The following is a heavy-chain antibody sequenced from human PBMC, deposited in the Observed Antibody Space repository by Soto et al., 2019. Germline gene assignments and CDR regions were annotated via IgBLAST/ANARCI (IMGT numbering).Heavy chain of an antibody. CDR3: ARAKRMGTVTTSFDY. CDR1: GFTFSSYG. V-gene: IGHV3-33*01. Sequence: QVQLVESGGGVVQPGRSLRLSCAASGFTFSSYGMHWVRQAPGKGLEWVAVIWYDGSNKYYADSVKGRFTISRDNSKNTLYLEMNSLRAEDTAVYYCARAKRMGTVTTSFDYWGQGTLVTVSS. J-gene: IGHJ4*02. D-gene: IGHD4-17*01. CDR2: IWYDGSNK.